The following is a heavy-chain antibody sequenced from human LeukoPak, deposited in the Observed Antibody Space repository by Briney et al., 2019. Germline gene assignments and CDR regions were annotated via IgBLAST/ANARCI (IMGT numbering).Heavy chain of an antibody. D-gene: IGHD3-10*01. CDR1: GYTLTELS. V-gene: IGHV1-24*01. Sequence: GASVKVSCKVSGYTLTELSMHWVRQPPGKGLEWMGSFDPEDGETIYAQKFQGRVTMTEDTSTDTAYMELSSLRSEDTAVYYCATPQYYYGSGSPGAFDIWGQGTMVTVSS. J-gene: IGHJ3*02. CDR3: ATPQYYYGSGSPGAFDI. CDR2: FDPEDGET.